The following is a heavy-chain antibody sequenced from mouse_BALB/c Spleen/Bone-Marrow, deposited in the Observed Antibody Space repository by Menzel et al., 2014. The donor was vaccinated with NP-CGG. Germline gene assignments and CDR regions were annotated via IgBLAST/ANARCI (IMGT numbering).Heavy chain of an antibody. V-gene: IGHV7-1*02. CDR2: SRNKAKYYTT. CDR3: ARDVGYGNYFVY. CDR1: GFTFSDFY. D-gene: IGHD2-10*02. J-gene: IGHJ3*01. Sequence: EVMLVESGGGLVQPGDSLRLSCATSGFTFSDFYMVWVRQPPGKRLEWIAASRNKAKYYTTEYSASVKGRFIVSRDTSQSVLYLQMNALRAEDTAIYYCARDVGYGNYFVYWGQGTLVTVSA.